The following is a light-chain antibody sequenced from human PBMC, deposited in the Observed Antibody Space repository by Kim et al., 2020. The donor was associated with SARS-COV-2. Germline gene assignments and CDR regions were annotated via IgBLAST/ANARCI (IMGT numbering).Light chain of an antibody. V-gene: IGLV3-19*01. CDR2: GKN. CDR3: NSRDSSGNHLGV. J-gene: IGLJ1*01. CDR1: SLRNYY. Sequence: SSELTQDPAVSVALGQTVRITCQGDSLRNYYASWYQQKPGQGPVLVIYGKNNRPSGIPDRFSGSRSGNTASMTITGAQAEDEADYYCNSRDSSGNHLGVFGTGTKVTVL.